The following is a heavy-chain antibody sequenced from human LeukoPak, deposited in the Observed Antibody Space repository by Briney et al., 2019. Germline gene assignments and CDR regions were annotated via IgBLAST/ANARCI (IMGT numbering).Heavy chain of an antibody. V-gene: IGHV1-8*01. Sequence: GASVKVSCKASGYTFTSYDIYWVRQATGQGLEWMGWMNPNSGNTGYAQKFQGRVTMTRNTSISTAYMELSSLRSEDTAVYYCARVLRWERGCFDYWGQGTLVTVSS. CDR3: ARVLRWERGCFDY. CDR2: MNPNSGNT. CDR1: GYTFTSYD. D-gene: IGHD2-21*01. J-gene: IGHJ4*02.